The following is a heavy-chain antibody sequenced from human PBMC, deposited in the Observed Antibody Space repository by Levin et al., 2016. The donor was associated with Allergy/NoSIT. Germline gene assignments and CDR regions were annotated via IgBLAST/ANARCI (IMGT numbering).Heavy chain of an antibody. D-gene: IGHD6-13*01. Sequence: VRQAPGKGLEWVAVIWYDGSNKYYADSVKGRFTISRDNSKNTLYLQMNSLRAEDTAVYYCARDNEEQQLVRTYGMDVWGQGTTVTVSS. CDR3: ARDNEEQQLVRTYGMDV. CDR2: IWYDGSNK. J-gene: IGHJ6*02. V-gene: IGHV3-33*01.